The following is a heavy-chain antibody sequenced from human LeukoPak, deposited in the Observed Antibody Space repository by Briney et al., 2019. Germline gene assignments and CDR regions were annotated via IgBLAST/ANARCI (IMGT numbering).Heavy chain of an antibody. CDR1: GFTFSSYA. J-gene: IGHJ4*02. V-gene: IGHV3-30*04. Sequence: RPGGSLRLSCAASGFTFSSYAMHWVRQAPGKGLEWVAVISYDGSNKYYADSVKGRFTISRDNSKNTLYLQMNNLRAEDTAVYYCARVRALNFYYSSGWYCYDYWGQGTLVTVSS. CDR2: ISYDGSNK. CDR3: ARVRALNFYYSSGWYCYDY. D-gene: IGHD6-19*01.